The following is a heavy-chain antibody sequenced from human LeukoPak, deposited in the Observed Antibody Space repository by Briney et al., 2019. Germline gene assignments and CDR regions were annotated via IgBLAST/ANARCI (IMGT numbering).Heavy chain of an antibody. CDR1: GFTFDDYG. D-gene: IGHD6-13*01. V-gene: IGHV3-20*04. J-gene: IGHJ5*02. CDR3: ARVDSSSWQYNWFDP. CDR2: INWNGGST. Sequence: GGSLRLSCAASGFTFDDYGMSWVRQAPGKGLEWVSGINWNGGSTGYADSVKGRFTISRDNAKNSLYLRMNSLRAEDTALYYCARVDSSSWQYNWFDPWGQGTLVTVSS.